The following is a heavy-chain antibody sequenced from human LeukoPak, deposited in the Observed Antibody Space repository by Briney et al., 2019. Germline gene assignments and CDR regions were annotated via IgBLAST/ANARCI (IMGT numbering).Heavy chain of an antibody. CDR2: ISGSGGST. D-gene: IGHD6-13*01. V-gene: IGHV3-23*01. CDR3: ARPIAAAGPYYYYGMDV. Sequence: GGSLRLSCVPSGFSFSNYAMSWVRQAPGKGLEWVSSISGSGGSTHYVDSVKGRFTISRDKTKNTLYLQMNSLRDEDTAVYYCARPIAAAGPYYYYGMDVWGQGTTVTVSS. J-gene: IGHJ6*02. CDR1: GFSFSNYA.